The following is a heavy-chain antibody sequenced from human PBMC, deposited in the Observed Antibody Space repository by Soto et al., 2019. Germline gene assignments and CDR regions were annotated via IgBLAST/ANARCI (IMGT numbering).Heavy chain of an antibody. V-gene: IGHV4-30-2*01. CDR2: IYHSGST. CDR1: GDSISSGDYS. D-gene: IGHD5-18*01. J-gene: IGHJ6*02. Sequence: SETLSLTCTVFGDSISSGDYSWIWIRQPPGKGLEWIGYIYHSGSTYYNPSLKSRVTISVDRSKNQFSLKLSSVTAADTAVYYCARSLGGYSYGYYGMDVWGQGTTVTVSS. CDR3: ARSLGGYSYGYYGMDV.